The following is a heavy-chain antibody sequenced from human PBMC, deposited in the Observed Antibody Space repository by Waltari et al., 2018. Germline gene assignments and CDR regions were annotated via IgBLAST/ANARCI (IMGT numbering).Heavy chain of an antibody. CDR2: ISGSGGST. J-gene: IGHJ6*02. V-gene: IGHV3-23*01. Sequence: EVQLLASGGGLVQPGGSLRLSWPASGFTFGPYAMNWVRQAPGRGLEWVSTISGSGGSTYYADSVKGRFTISRDNSKNTQYLQMNSLRAEDSAVYYCAKDRLYYGMDVWGQGTTVTVSS. CDR1: GFTFGPYA. CDR3: AKDRLYYGMDV.